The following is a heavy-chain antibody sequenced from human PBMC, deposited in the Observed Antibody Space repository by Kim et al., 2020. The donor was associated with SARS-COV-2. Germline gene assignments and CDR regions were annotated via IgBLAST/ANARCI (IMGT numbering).Heavy chain of an antibody. CDR1: GFTFSSYG. V-gene: IGHV3-30*18. J-gene: IGHJ6*02. D-gene: IGHD4-17*01. CDR3: AKSPNPDYGKAYYYYGMDV. CDR2: ISYDGSNK. Sequence: GGSLRLSCAASGFTFSSYGMHWVRQAPGKGLEWVAVISYDGSNKYYADSVKGRFTISRDNSKNTLYLQMNSLRAEDTAVYYCAKSPNPDYGKAYYYYGMDVWGQGTTVTVSS.